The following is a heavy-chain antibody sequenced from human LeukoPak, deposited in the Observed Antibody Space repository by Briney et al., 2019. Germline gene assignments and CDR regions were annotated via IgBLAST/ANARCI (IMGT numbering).Heavy chain of an antibody. CDR2: IYHSGST. Sequence: SQTLSLTCAVSGGSISSGGYSWSWIRQPPGKGLEWIGYIYHSGSTYYNPSLKSRVTISVDRSKNQFSLKLSSVTAADTAVYYCARETDDSSGYYAFDYWGQGTLVTVSS. CDR1: GGSISSGGYS. J-gene: IGHJ4*02. CDR3: ARETDDSSGYYAFDY. V-gene: IGHV4-30-2*01. D-gene: IGHD3-22*01.